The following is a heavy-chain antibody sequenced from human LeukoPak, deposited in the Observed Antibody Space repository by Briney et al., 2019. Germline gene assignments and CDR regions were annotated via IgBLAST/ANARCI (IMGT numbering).Heavy chain of an antibody. V-gene: IGHV1-69*04. Sequence: SVKVSCKASGGTFSSYTISWVRRAPGQGLEWMGRIIPILGIANYAQKFQGRVTITADKSTSTAYMELNSLRSEDTAVYYCAREAGLDIVVVPAASFDYWGQGTLVTVSS. CDR3: AREAGLDIVVVPAASFDY. CDR1: GGTFSSYT. CDR2: IIPILGIA. J-gene: IGHJ4*02. D-gene: IGHD2-2*03.